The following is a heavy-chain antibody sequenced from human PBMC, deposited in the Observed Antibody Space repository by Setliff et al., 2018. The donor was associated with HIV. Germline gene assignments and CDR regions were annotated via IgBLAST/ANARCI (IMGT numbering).Heavy chain of an antibody. V-gene: IGHV3-30*02. Sequence: PGGSLRLSCAASGFTFSNYGMHWVRQAPGRGLEWVTFIRYDGSNQYYTDSVKGRFTISRDNSKNMLYLQMNSLRAEDTAVYYCAKDPAGKLDYGEHFDYWGQGTLVTVSS. CDR3: AKDPAGKLDYGEHFDY. CDR1: GFTFSNYG. J-gene: IGHJ4*02. CDR2: IRYDGSNQ. D-gene: IGHD4-17*01.